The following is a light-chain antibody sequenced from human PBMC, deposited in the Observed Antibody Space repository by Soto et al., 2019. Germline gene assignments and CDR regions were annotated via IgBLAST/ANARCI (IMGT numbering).Light chain of an antibody. Sequence: QSALTQPASVSGSPGQSITISCTGTSSDVGTYKYVSWYQQHPGKAPKLMIYDVSNRPSGVSNRFSGSKSGNTASLTISGLQAEDEADYYCNSYTTSSTLVFGIGTKLTVL. V-gene: IGLV2-14*03. CDR3: NSYTTSSTLV. CDR2: DVS. CDR1: SSDVGTYKY. J-gene: IGLJ1*01.